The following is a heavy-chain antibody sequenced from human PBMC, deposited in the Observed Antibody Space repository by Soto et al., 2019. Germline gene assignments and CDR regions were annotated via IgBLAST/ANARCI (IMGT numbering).Heavy chain of an antibody. J-gene: IGHJ4*02. CDR1: GHTSNNYE. D-gene: IGHD7-27*01. CDR3: PTTNWRWLPRF. CDR2: MNPNNGNT. Sequence: QVQLVQSGAEVKKPGASVKVSCEASGHTSNNYEINWVRQATGQGLEWMGWMNPNNGNTGYAQKFQGRVTMTRNTSTSTAYMELRSLRSDDTAIYYCPTTNWRWLPRFWGQGTLVTVSS. V-gene: IGHV1-8*01.